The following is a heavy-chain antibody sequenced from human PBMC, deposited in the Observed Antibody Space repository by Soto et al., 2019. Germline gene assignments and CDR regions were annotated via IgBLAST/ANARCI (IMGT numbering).Heavy chain of an antibody. Sequence: SETLSLTCTVSGGSLNSDSYYWGWIRQPPGKGLEWIGCIYYSGSTYSNPSLKSRVTISVDTSKNHFSLKLTSVTAADTAVYYCARQSKSGWYDFDYWGQGTLVTVS. CDR2: IYYSGST. CDR3: ARQSKSGWYDFDY. V-gene: IGHV4-39*01. CDR1: GGSLNSDSYY. J-gene: IGHJ4*02. D-gene: IGHD6-19*01.